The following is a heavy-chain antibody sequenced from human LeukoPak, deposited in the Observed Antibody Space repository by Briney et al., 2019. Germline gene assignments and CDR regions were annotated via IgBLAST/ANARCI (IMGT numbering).Heavy chain of an antibody. CDR1: GFTFSDYY. D-gene: IGHD3-9*01. J-gene: IGHJ1*01. Sequence: GGSLRLSCAASGFTFSDYYMSWIRQAPGKGLEWVAVISYDGSNKYYADSVKGRFIISRDNSKNTLYLQMNSLRAEDTAVYYCARGGGSRYYDILTGYYRYFQHWGQGTLVTVSS. CDR2: ISYDGSNK. CDR3: ARGGGSRYYDILTGYYRYFQH. V-gene: IGHV3-30-3*01.